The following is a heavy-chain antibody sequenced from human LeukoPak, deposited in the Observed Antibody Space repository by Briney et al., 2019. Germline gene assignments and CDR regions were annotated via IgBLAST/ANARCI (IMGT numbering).Heavy chain of an antibody. V-gene: IGHV3-21*04. CDR1: GFTFSSYS. Sequence: GGSLRLSCAASGFTFSSYSMNWVRQAPGKGLEWVSSISSSSSYIYYADSVKGRFTISRDNAKNSLYLQMNSLKTEDTAVYYCTRLSDAYSSSWYLWFDPWGQGTLVTVSS. CDR2: ISSSSSYI. D-gene: IGHD6-13*01. J-gene: IGHJ5*02. CDR3: TRLSDAYSSSWYLWFDP.